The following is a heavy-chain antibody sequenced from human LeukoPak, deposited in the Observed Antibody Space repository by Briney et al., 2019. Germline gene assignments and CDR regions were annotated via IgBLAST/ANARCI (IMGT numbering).Heavy chain of an antibody. CDR1: GGSISSYY. D-gene: IGHD6-13*01. CDR2: IYYSGST. Sequence: SETLSLTCTVSGGSISSYYWSWIRQPPGKGLEWIGYIYYSGSTNYNPSLKSRVTISVDTSKNQFSLKLSSVTAADTAVYYCARESREAASGTYWYFGLWGRGTLVTVSS. J-gene: IGHJ2*01. CDR3: ARESREAASGTYWYFGL. V-gene: IGHV4-59*01.